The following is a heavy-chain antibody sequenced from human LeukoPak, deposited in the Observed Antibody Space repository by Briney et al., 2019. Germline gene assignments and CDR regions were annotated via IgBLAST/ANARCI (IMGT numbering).Heavy chain of an antibody. J-gene: IGHJ4*02. V-gene: IGHV1-2*02. CDR3: ARVPTEVAAADY. CDR1: GYTFTGYY. CDR2: INPNSGGT. D-gene: IGHD6-13*01. Sequence: GASVKVSCKASGYTFTGYYMHWVRQAPGQGLEWMGWINPNSGGTNYAQKFQGRVTMTRGTSISTAYMELSRLRSDDTAVYYCARVPTEVAAADYWGQGTLVTVSS.